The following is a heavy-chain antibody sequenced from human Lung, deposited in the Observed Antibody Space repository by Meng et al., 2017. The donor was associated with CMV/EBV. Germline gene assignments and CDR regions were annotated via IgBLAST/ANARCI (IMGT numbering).Heavy chain of an antibody. D-gene: IGHD3-10*01. CDR2: IPHRGSS. V-gene: IGHV4-4*02. J-gene: IGHJ1*01. CDR3: LRRSGGSV. CDR1: GDSITNHNW. Sequence: GRLRESGPAVGKPAEHLSLPCSVLGDSITNHNWWAWVRQPPGKGLEWIGEIPHRGSSAYNPSLKSRVSMSIDKSKNQFSLKLTSVTAADTAVYHCLRRSGGSVWGQGTLVTVSS.